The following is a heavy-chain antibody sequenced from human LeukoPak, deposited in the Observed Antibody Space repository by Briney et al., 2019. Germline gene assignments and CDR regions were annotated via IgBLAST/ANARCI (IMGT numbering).Heavy chain of an antibody. Sequence: SETLSLTCAVYGGSFSGYYWSWIRQPPGKGLEWIGEINHSGSTNYNPSLKSRVTISVDTSKNQFSLKLSSVTAADTAVYYCARGSPYTAMVNWFDPWGQGTLVTVSS. V-gene: IGHV4-34*01. CDR2: INHSGST. CDR3: ARGSPYTAMVNWFDP. CDR1: GGSFSGYY. D-gene: IGHD5-18*01. J-gene: IGHJ5*02.